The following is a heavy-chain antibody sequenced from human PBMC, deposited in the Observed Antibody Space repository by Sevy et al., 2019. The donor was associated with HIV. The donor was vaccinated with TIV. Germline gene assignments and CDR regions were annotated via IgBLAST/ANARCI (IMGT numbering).Heavy chain of an antibody. Sequence: GGSLRLSCAASGFTFSSYAMHWVRQAPGKGLEWVAVFSYDGSNKYYADSVKGRFTISRDNTKNTLYLQMNSLRAEDTAVYYWAREGGGYCINTNCRRGYGMDVWGQGTTVTVSS. CDR1: GFTFSSYA. V-gene: IGHV3-30*04. CDR3: AREGGGYCINTNCRRGYGMDV. D-gene: IGHD2-2*01. CDR2: FSYDGSNK. J-gene: IGHJ6*02.